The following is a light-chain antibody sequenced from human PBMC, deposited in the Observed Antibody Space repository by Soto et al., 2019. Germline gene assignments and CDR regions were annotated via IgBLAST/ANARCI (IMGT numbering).Light chain of an antibody. Sequence: EIVMTQSPATLSVSPGQRATLFCGASRSVSSIFLAWYQQKPGQTPRLLVYGASSRATGIPDRFSGSGSGTDFTLTISRLESEDFAVYYCQHYGGSSWTFGQGTKVDIK. CDR1: RSVSSIF. J-gene: IGKJ1*01. CDR2: GAS. V-gene: IGKV3-20*01. CDR3: QHYGGSSWT.